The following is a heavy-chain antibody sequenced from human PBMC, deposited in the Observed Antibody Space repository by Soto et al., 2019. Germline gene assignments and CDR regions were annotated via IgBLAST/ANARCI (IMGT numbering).Heavy chain of an antibody. CDR3: ARVGYCSGGSCYTAAWFDP. Sequence: ASVKVSCKASGGTFRSYTISWVRQAPGQGLEWMGRIIPILGIANYAQKFQGRVTITADKSTSTAYMELSSLRSEDTAVYYCARVGYCSGGSCYTAAWFDPWGQGALVTVSS. J-gene: IGHJ5*02. D-gene: IGHD2-15*01. V-gene: IGHV1-69*02. CDR2: IIPILGIA. CDR1: GGTFRSYT.